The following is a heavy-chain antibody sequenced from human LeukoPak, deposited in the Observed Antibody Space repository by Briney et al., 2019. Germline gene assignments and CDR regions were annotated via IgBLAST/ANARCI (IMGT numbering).Heavy chain of an antibody. CDR1: GFTFGDYA. CDR3: TSHRPYCTGGSCTTGPFAY. J-gene: IGHJ4*02. CDR2: IRSKAYDGTT. Sequence: PGRSLRLSFTASGFTFGDYAMSWFRQATGKGGEWVGFIRSKAYDGTTYYDASVKGRSTISRDDSKSIAYLQMHSLKPKDTAVYYCTSHRPYCTGGSCTTGPFAYWGQGTLVPVSS. V-gene: IGHV3-49*03. D-gene: IGHD2-15*01.